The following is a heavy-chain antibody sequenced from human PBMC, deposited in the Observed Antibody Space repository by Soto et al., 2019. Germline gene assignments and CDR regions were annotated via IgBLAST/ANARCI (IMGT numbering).Heavy chain of an antibody. CDR2: ISWNSGSI. V-gene: IGHV3-9*01. J-gene: IGHJ4*02. Sequence: GVSLRLSCAASGFTFDDYAMHWVRQAPGKGLEWVSGISWNSGSIGYADSVKGRFTISRDNAKNSLYLQMNSLRAEDTALYYCAKDQSKYYDFWSGYYTPFVYWGQGTLVTVSS. CDR3: AKDQSKYYDFWSGYYTPFVY. CDR1: GFTFDDYA. D-gene: IGHD3-3*01.